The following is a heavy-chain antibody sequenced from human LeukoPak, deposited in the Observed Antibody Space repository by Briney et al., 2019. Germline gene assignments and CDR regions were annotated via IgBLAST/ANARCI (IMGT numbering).Heavy chain of an antibody. CDR2: FYYSGSD. D-gene: IGHD2-15*01. CDR3: VRGYCSGATCYHFDY. J-gene: IGHJ4*02. Sequence: PSETLSLTCTVSGASITSYYWNWIRQPPGKGLEWIGYFYYSGSDNYNPSLKSRITISVDTSKNQFSLKLSSVTAADTAVYYCVRGYCSGATCYHFDYWGQGPLVSVSS. CDR1: GASITSYY. V-gene: IGHV4-59*01.